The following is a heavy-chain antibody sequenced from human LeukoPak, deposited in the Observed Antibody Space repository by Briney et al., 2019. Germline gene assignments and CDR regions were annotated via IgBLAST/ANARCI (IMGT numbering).Heavy chain of an antibody. J-gene: IGHJ5*02. CDR1: GGSISSYY. CDR2: IYTSGST. V-gene: IGHV4-4*07. D-gene: IGHD3-3*01. Sequence: SETLSLTCTVSGGSISSYYWSWIRQPAGKGLEWIGRIYTSGSTNYNPSLKSRVTMSVDTSKNQFSLKLSSVTAADTAVYYCARDLVGYDFWSGHRGWFDPWGQGTLVTVSS. CDR3: ARDLVGYDFWSGHRGWFDP.